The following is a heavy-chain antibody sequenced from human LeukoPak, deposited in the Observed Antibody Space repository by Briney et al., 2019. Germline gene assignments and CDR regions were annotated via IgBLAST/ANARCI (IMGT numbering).Heavy chain of an antibody. J-gene: IGHJ3*02. CDR1: GGSISSGGYS. Sequence: SQTLSLTCAVSGGSISSGGYSWSWIRQPPGKGLEWIGYIYHSGSTYHNLSLKSRVTISVDRSKNQFSLKLSSVTAADTAVYYCARGDTPAAFDIWGQGTMVTVSS. V-gene: IGHV4-30-2*01. CDR3: ARGDTPAAFDI. CDR2: IYHSGST.